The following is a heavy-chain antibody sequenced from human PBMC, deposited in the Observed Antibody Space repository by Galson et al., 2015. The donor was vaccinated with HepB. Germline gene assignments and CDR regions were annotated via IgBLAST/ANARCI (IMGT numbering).Heavy chain of an antibody. Sequence: SLRLSCAASGLTFSAYAMNWVRQAPGQGLEWVSGISGSGGTTYYADSVRGRFTISRDNSKNMVYLQTSSLRADDTAIYYCAKENQIFGVVAPTPYFYYGLDVWGQGTTLIVSS. CDR3: AKENQIFGVVAPTPYFYYGLDV. J-gene: IGHJ6*02. D-gene: IGHD3-3*01. CDR2: ISGSGGTT. CDR1: GLTFSAYA. V-gene: IGHV3-23*01.